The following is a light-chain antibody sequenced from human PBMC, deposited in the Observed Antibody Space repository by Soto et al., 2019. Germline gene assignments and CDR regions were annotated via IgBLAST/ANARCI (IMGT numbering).Light chain of an antibody. CDR2: GAS. CDR3: QQYNNWPLT. CDR1: QSVSSN. J-gene: IGKJ3*01. Sequence: EIVMTQSPATLSVSPGERATLSCRASQSVSSNLAWYQHKPGQAPRLLIYGASTRATGIPARFSGSGSGTEFTLTISSLQSEDFAVYYWQQYNNWPLTFGPGTKVDIK. V-gene: IGKV3D-15*01.